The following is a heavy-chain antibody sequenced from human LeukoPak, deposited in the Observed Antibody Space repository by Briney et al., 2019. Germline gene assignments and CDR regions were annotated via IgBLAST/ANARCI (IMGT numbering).Heavy chain of an antibody. D-gene: IGHD2-15*01. V-gene: IGHV4-39*01. CDR3: ARVVGPIYYYYMDV. Sequence: SETLSLTCTVSGASINSSGYYWGWIRQPPGKGLEWIGSHYYSGSTYYNPSLKSRVTISVDTSKNQFSLKLSSVTAADTAVYYCARVVGPIYYYYMDVWGKGTTVTVSS. CDR2: HYYSGST. J-gene: IGHJ6*03. CDR1: GASINSSGYY.